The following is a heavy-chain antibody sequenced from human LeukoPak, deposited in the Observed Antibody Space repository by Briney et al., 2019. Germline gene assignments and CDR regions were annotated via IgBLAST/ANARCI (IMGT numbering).Heavy chain of an antibody. D-gene: IGHD1/OR15-1a*01. CDR1: GFTFSSYG. CDR3: AKLSSEEQTDY. Sequence: PGGSLRLSCAASGFTFSSYGMHWVRQAPGKGLEWVAVIWYDGSNKYYADSVKGRFTISRDNSKDTLYLQMNSLRAEDTAVYYCAKLSSEEQTDYWGQGTLVTVSS. CDR2: IWYDGSNK. J-gene: IGHJ4*02. V-gene: IGHV3-33*06.